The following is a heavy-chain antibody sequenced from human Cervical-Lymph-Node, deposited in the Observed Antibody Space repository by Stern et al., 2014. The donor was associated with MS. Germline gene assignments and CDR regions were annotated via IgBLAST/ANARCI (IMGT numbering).Heavy chain of an antibody. CDR2: ISAYNGNT. V-gene: IGHV1-18*01. J-gene: IGHJ4*02. CDR1: GYTLTSYG. D-gene: IGHD1-26*01. CDR3: ARERPIYGGNYYTRAFDY. Sequence: QVQLVESGAEVKKPGASVKVSCKTSGYTLTSYGISWVRQAPGQGLEWMGWISAYNGNTNYAQKLQGRVTMTTATSTSTAYMELRSLRSDDTALYYCARERPIYGGNYYTRAFDYWGQGTLVTVSS.